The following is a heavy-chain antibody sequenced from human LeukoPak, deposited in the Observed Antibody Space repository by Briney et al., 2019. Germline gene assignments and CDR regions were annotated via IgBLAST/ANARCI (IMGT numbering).Heavy chain of an antibody. J-gene: IGHJ5*02. CDR2: IYHTGST. V-gene: IGHV4-34*01. CDR1: GGSFSGYY. Sequence: SETLSLTCAVYGGSFSGYYWSWIRQPPGKGLEWIGEIYHTGSTNYNPSLKSRVTMSVDTSKNQFSLKLSSVTAADTAVYYCARLSNWFDPWGQGTLVTVSS. CDR3: ARLSNWFDP.